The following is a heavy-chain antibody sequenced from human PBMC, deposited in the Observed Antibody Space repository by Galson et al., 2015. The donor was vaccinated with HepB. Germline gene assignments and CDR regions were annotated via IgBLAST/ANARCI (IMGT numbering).Heavy chain of an antibody. J-gene: IGHJ4*02. Sequence: SVKVSCKASGGTFSRYTITWVRQAPGQGLEWMGRIIPIVGIANYAQKFQGRVAITADKSTSTAYMELSSLRSEDTAVYYCASPLYYGSGSYYNTAFDHWGQGTLVTVSS. CDR3: ASPLYYGSGSYYNTAFDH. CDR1: GGTFSRYT. V-gene: IGHV1-69*02. CDR2: IIPIVGIA. D-gene: IGHD3-10*01.